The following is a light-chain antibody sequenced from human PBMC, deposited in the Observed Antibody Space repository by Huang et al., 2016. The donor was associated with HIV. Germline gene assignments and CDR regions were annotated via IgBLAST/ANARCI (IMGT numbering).Light chain of an antibody. CDR1: QSVSRN. CDR3: QQRDT. Sequence: EIVLTQSPATLSLSPGERATLSCRASQSVSRNLGWYQQKFGQAPRLFIYDASTSATGIPARLSGSGSGTNFTLTISSLEPEDCAVYYCQQRDTFGPGTRLEIK. CDR2: DAS. J-gene: IGKJ5*01. V-gene: IGKV3-11*01.